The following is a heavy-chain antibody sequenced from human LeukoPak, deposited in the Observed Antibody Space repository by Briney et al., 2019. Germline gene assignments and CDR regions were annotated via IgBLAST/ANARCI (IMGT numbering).Heavy chain of an antibody. CDR1: GFTFSSYW. CDR3: ARDGDSYGYYWYFDL. CDR2: IKQDGSEK. Sequence: GGSLRLSCAASGFTFSSYWMSWVRQAPGKGLEWVANIKQDGSEKYYVDSVKGRFTISRDNAKNSLYLQMNSLRAEDTAVYYCARDGDSYGYYWYFDLWGRGTLVTVSS. V-gene: IGHV3-7*01. D-gene: IGHD4-17*01. J-gene: IGHJ2*01.